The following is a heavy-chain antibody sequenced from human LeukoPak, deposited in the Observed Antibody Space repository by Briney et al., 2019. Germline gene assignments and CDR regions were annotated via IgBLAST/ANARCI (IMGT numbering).Heavy chain of an antibody. J-gene: IGHJ4*02. CDR2: INHSGST. Sequence: SETLSLTCAVYGGSFSGYYWSWIRQPPGKGLEWIGEINHSGSTNYNPSLKSRVTISVDTSKNQFSLKLSSVAAADTAVYYCARVTSRSPGYWGQGTLVTVSS. CDR3: ARVTSRSPGY. V-gene: IGHV4-34*01. CDR1: GGSFSGYY. D-gene: IGHD1-26*01.